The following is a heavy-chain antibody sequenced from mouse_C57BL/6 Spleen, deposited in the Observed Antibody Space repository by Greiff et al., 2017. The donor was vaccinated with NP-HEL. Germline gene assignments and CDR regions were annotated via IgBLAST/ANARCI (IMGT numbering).Heavy chain of an antibody. CDR3: ARGGYYGSSGNAMDY. Sequence: EVKLMESEGGLVQPGSSMKLSCTASGFTFSDYYMAWVRQVPEKGLEWVANINYDGSSTYYLDSLKSRFIISRDNAKNILYLQMSSLKSEDTATYYCARGGYYGSSGNAMDYWGQGTSVTVSS. D-gene: IGHD1-1*01. CDR2: INYDGSST. CDR1: GFTFSDYY. J-gene: IGHJ4*01. V-gene: IGHV5-16*01.